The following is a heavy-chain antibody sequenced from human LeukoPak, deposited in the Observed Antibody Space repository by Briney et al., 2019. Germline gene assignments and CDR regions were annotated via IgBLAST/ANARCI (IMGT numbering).Heavy chain of an antibody. CDR2: IRYDGSNK. D-gene: IGHD3-3*01. V-gene: IGHV3-30*02. Sequence: GWSLRLSCAASGFTFSSYGMNWVPQAPGKGLEWVAFIRYDGSNKYYADSVKGRFTISRDNSKNTLYLQMNSLRAEDTAVYYCAKARDYDFWSGYYKGGPDYYYYMDVWGKGTTVTVSS. CDR1: GFTFSSYG. J-gene: IGHJ6*03. CDR3: AKARDYDFWSGYYKGGPDYYYYMDV.